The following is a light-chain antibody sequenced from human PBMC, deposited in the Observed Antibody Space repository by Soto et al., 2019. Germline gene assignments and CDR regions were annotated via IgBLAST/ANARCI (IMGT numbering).Light chain of an antibody. CDR1: RTVYGNY. V-gene: IGKV3-11*01. J-gene: IGKJ1*01. Sequence: PGELAALSCRASRTVYGNYLALYHQKPGQAPRLLIYAASDRATGIPGRFSGSGSGTDFTLIISSLETEDFAVYYCQQRSNWPTFGQGTKVDIK. CDR2: AAS. CDR3: QQRSNWPT.